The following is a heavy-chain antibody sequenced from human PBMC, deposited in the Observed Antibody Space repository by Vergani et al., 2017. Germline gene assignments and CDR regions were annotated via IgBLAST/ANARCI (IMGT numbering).Heavy chain of an antibody. V-gene: IGHV4-61*10. D-gene: IGHD3-3*02. CDR1: GGPVSRGSYY. CDR2: IHYSGST. CDR3: AGGLNMFGVIRGTSGYFQH. J-gene: IGHJ1*01. Sequence: QVQLQESGPGLVKPSETLSLTCTVSGGPVSRGSYYWSWIRQPAGQGLEWLVYIHYSGSTNYNPSLKSRVTISVDTTKNQFSLKLSSVTAADTAVYYCAGGLNMFGVIRGTSGYFQHWGQGTLVTVSS.